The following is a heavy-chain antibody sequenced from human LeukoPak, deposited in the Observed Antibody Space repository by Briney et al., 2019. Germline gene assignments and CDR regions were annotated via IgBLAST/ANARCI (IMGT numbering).Heavy chain of an antibody. J-gene: IGHJ4*02. Sequence: GVSLRLSCAASGFTFDDYAMHWVRQAPGKGLEWVSFIYSGTIHYSDSVKGRFTISRDNSKNTLYLQMNSLRAEDTAVYYCARRAGAYSHPYDYWGQGTLVTVSS. CDR3: ARRAGAYSHPYDY. V-gene: IGHV3-53*01. CDR2: IYSGTI. D-gene: IGHD4/OR15-4a*01. CDR1: GFTFDDYA.